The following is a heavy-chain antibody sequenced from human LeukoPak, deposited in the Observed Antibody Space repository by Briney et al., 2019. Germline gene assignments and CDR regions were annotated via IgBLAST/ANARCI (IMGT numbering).Heavy chain of an antibody. Sequence: SETQSLTCTVSGDSISSYYWNWIRQPPGKGLDWIGYVYYSRSTNYNPSLKSRVTISVDTSKNQFPLKLSSVTAADTAVYYCARVADQNWYFDLWGRGTLVTVSS. CDR2: VYYSRST. CDR1: GDSISSYY. J-gene: IGHJ2*01. V-gene: IGHV4-59*01. CDR3: ARVADQNWYFDL.